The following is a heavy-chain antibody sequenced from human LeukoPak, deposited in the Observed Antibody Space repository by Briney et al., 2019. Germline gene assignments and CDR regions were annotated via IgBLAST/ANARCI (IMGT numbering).Heavy chain of an antibody. D-gene: IGHD6-13*01. Sequence: GESLKISCKGSGYSFTSYWIGWVRQMPGEGLEWMGIIYPGDSDTRYSPSFQGQVTISADKSISTAYLQWSSLKASDTAMYYCARIRGQQLVRGYFQHWGQGTLVTVSS. J-gene: IGHJ1*01. V-gene: IGHV5-51*01. CDR2: IYPGDSDT. CDR3: ARIRGQQLVRGYFQH. CDR1: GYSFTSYW.